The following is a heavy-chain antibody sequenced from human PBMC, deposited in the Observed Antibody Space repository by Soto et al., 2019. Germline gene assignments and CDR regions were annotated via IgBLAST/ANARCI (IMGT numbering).Heavy chain of an antibody. J-gene: IGHJ6*02. D-gene: IGHD2-15*01. CDR2: INPSGGST. CDR3: ARVVAATPSPYYGMDV. CDR1: GYTFTSYY. V-gene: IGHV1-46*01. Sequence: GASVKVSCKASGYTFTSYYMQWVRQAPRQGLEWMGIINPSGGSTSYAQKFQGRVTMTRDTSTSTVYMELSSLRSEDTAVYYCARVVAATPSPYYGMDVWGQGTTVTVSS.